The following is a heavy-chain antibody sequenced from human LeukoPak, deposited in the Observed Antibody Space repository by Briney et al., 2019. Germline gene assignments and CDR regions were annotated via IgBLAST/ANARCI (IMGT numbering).Heavy chain of an antibody. Sequence: GGSLRLSCAASGFTFSGSAMHWVRQASGKGLERVGRIRSKANSYATAYAASVKGRFTISRDDSKNTAYLQMNSLKTEDTAVYYCTSYDSSGYYYFDYWGQGTLVTVSS. J-gene: IGHJ4*02. CDR3: TSYDSSGYYYFDY. D-gene: IGHD3-22*01. CDR1: GFTFSGSA. V-gene: IGHV3-73*01. CDR2: IRSKANSYAT.